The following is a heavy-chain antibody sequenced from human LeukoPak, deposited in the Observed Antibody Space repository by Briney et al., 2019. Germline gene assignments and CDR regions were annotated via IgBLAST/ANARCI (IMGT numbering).Heavy chain of an antibody. Sequence: PGGSLRLSCAVSGFIFSTYGMHWVRQGPGKGLEWVAFIRSDESDKSYAGSVKGRFTISRDNSKNTLYLQMNTLRAEDTAVYYCVKHDSASDYWGQGTLVTVSS. CDR2: IRSDESDK. V-gene: IGHV3-30*02. J-gene: IGHJ4*02. CDR1: GFIFSTYG. CDR3: VKHDSASDY. D-gene: IGHD1-26*01.